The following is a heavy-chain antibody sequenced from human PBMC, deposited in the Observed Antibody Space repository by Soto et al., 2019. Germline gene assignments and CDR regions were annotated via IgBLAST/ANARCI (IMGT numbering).Heavy chain of an antibody. Sequence: PGGSLRLSCAASGFTFSDFAMTWFRQAPGKGLEWVSTISGSGDGTYYADSVKGRFTISRDNSKNTLYLQMNSLKAEDTAIYYCAKWGGASSFHDFWGRGTLVTVSS. CDR2: ISGSGDGT. D-gene: IGHD3-16*01. CDR3: AKWGGASSFHDF. V-gene: IGHV3-23*01. J-gene: IGHJ4*02. CDR1: GFTFSDFA.